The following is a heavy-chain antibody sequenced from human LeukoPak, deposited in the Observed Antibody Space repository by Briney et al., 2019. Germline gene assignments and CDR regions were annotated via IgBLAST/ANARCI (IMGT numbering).Heavy chain of an antibody. Sequence: GRSLRPSCAASGFTFSSYGMHWVRQAPGKGLEWVAVKWDDGTNKYYADSVKGRFTISRDNSKNTLYLQMNSLRAEDTAVYYCARGTVTMTNWFDPWGQGTLVTVSS. D-gene: IGHD4-17*01. V-gene: IGHV3-33*01. CDR3: ARGTVTMTNWFDP. J-gene: IGHJ5*02. CDR1: GFTFSSYG. CDR2: KWDDGTNK.